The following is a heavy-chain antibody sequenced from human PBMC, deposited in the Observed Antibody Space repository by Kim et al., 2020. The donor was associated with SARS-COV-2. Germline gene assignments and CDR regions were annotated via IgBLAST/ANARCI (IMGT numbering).Heavy chain of an antibody. J-gene: IGHJ4*02. D-gene: IGHD3-16*02. CDR3: ARDLGGSYRGNLGY. Sequence: SQKCQGRVTITRDTSASTAYMELSSLRSEDTAVYYCARDLGGSYRGNLGYWGQGTLVTVSS. V-gene: IGHV1-3*01.